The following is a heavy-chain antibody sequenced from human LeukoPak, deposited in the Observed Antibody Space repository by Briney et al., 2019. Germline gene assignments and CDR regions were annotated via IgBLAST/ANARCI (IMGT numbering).Heavy chain of an antibody. Sequence: ASVKVSCKASGYTLTEYYIHWVRQDPGQGLEWMGFIIPDSGGTTYQQNFQARVTMTRDTSISTFYMELSSLRPDDTAVYYCSTEDKYCTGANCGVFWGQGTLVTVSS. D-gene: IGHD2-8*02. CDR2: IIPDSGGT. CDR3: STEDKYCTGANCGVF. CDR1: GYTLTEYY. V-gene: IGHV1-2*02. J-gene: IGHJ4*02.